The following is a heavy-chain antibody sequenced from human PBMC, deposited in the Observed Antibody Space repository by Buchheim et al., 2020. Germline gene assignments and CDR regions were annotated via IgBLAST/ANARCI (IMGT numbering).Heavy chain of an antibody. CDR1: GYRIITYS. V-gene: IGHV1-2*02. J-gene: IGHJ5*02. CDR2: VNPRSGGV. D-gene: IGHD2-2*03. CDR3: ARATKLLLGYFDP. Sequence: QVQLVQSGAEMKKPGASVKVSCKASGYRIITYSVHWFRQAPGQGLEWMGWVNPRSGGVKYAQKFQGRVAISTDTSVSTVYMEMSRLTFDDTAIYYCARATKLLLGYFDPWGQGAL.